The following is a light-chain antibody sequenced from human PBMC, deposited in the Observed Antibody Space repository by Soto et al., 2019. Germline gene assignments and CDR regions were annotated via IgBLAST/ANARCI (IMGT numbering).Light chain of an antibody. J-gene: IGKJ5*01. Sequence: DIQMTQSPSTLSASLGDRVTITCRASQTISSWLAWYQQKPGKAPNLLIYDASTLERGVPSRFSGTGSGTEFTITIDRLQHDEFETYHCQQYHHYSITLGNGTSLE. CDR1: QTISSW. CDR2: DAS. V-gene: IGKV1-5*01. CDR3: QQYHHYSIT.